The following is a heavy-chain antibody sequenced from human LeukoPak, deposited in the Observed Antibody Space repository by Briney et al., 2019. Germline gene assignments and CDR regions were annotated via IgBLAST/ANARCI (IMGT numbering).Heavy chain of an antibody. D-gene: IGHD2/OR15-2a*01. CDR1: GYTFTGYY. CDR2: INPNSGGT. Sequence: ASVKVSCKASGYTFTGYYMHWVRQAPGQGLEWMGWINPNSGGTHYAQTFQGRVTMTRDTSITTAYMDLSRLTSDDTAVYYCARVASIIAPDAFDIWGQGTMVTVSS. CDR3: ARVASIIAPDAFDI. V-gene: IGHV1-2*02. J-gene: IGHJ3*02.